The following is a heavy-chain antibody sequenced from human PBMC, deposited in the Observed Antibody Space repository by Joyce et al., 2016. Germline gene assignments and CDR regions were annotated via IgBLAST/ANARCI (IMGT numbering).Heavy chain of an antibody. CDR3: ARSSYTNGIFDY. D-gene: IGHD2-8*01. V-gene: IGHV3-21*01. CDR1: GFTFSSYS. Sequence: EVQLVESGGGLVKPGGSLRLSCAASGFTFSSYSMSWVRQAPGKGLEGVASLSSSSSYIKYTDSVKGRFTISRVNAKNSLYLQMNSLRVEDTAVYYCARSSYTNGIFDYWGQGTLVTVSS. CDR2: LSSSSSYI. J-gene: IGHJ4*02.